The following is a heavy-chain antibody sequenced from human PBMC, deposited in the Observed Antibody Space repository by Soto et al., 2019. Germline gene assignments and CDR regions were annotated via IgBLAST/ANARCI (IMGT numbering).Heavy chain of an antibody. V-gene: IGHV3-7*03. Sequence: GGSLSLSCVASGFTFSRYWLTWVRQAPGKGLEWLANIKEDGSEIYYVDSVKGRLTTSRDNAKNSLYLQMNSLRAEDTAVYYCARVVSGRDYGDSIDCWGRGTLVTVSS. CDR1: GFTFSRYW. CDR2: IKEDGSEI. J-gene: IGHJ4*02. CDR3: ARVVSGRDYGDSIDC. D-gene: IGHD4-17*01.